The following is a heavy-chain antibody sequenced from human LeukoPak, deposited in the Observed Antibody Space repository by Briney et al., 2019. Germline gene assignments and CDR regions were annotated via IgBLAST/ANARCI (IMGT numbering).Heavy chain of an antibody. CDR3: ARERDDFWSGYLEY. CDR1: GGSISSGGYY. CDR2: IYYSGST. D-gene: IGHD3-3*01. V-gene: IGHV4-31*03. J-gene: IGHJ4*02. Sequence: SQTLSLTCTVSGGSISSGGYYWSWIRQHPGKGLEWIGYIYYSGSTNYNFPLKSRVTISVDTSKNQFSLKLSSVTAADTAVYYCARERDDFWSGYLEYWGQGTLVTVSS.